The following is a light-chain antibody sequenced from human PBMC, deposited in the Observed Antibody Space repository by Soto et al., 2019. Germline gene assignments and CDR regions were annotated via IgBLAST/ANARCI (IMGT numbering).Light chain of an antibody. Sequence: EIVMTQSPAILSVSPGERATLSCRASQSVSSNLAWYQQKPGQAPRLLIYGASTRATGIPARFSGSGSGTEFTLTISSLQSEDFAVYYCQQYHNWPRTFGQGTKLEIK. V-gene: IGKV3D-15*01. J-gene: IGKJ1*01. CDR1: QSVSSN. CDR3: QQYHNWPRT. CDR2: GAS.